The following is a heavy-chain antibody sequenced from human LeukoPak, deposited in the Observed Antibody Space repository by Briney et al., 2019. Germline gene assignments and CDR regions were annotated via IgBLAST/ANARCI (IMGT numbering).Heavy chain of an antibody. Sequence: GGSLRLSCEASGFTFSSYAMSWVRQAPGKGLEWVSTISNSDGSTYYADSVKGRFTISRDNSKNTLYLQMNSLRAEDTAVYYCAKGADTALDYWGQGTLVTVSS. CDR2: ISNSDGST. D-gene: IGHD5-18*01. CDR1: GFTFSSYA. J-gene: IGHJ4*02. V-gene: IGHV3-23*01. CDR3: AKGADTALDY.